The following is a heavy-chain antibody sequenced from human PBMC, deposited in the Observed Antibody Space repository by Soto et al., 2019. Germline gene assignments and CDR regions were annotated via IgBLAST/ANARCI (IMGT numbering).Heavy chain of an antibody. CDR1: RFTFSSYA. J-gene: IGHJ4*02. D-gene: IGHD3-9*01. CDR2: ISYDGRQK. Sequence: QVQLVESGGGVVQPGRSLRLSCAASRFTFSSYAMHWVRQAPGKGLEWVAVISYDGRQKHYVDSVKGRFTISRDESDNTVYMQMNSLRPEDTAVYYCAKDGYFDTYYFDHWGQGTLVTVSS. V-gene: IGHV3-30*04. CDR3: AKDGYFDTYYFDH.